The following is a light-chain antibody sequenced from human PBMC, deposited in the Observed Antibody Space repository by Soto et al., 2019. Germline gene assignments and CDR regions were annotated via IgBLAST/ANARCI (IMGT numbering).Light chain of an antibody. Sequence: DIQITQSPSTLSASVGARVTIPCRASQSISYWLAWYQQKPGNAPKLLIYAASSLESGVPSRFSGSGSGTEFTLTISSLQPDDSASYYCQQYNSYSKTFGQGTKVDIK. J-gene: IGKJ1*01. CDR1: QSISYW. CDR2: AAS. V-gene: IGKV1-5*01. CDR3: QQYNSYSKT.